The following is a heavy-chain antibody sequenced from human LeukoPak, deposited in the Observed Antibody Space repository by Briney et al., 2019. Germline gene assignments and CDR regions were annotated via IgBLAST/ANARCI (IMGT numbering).Heavy chain of an antibody. CDR1: GGSISSGDYY. D-gene: IGHD3-3*01. Sequence: PSETLSLTCTVSGGSISSGDYYWSWIRQPPGKGLEWIGYIYYSGSTYYNPSLKSRVTISVDTSKNQFSLKLSSVTAADTAVYYCARDRGLRFSLVGYYYMDVWGKGTTVTVSS. V-gene: IGHV4-30-4*01. CDR2: IYYSGST. CDR3: ARDRGLRFSLVGYYYMDV. J-gene: IGHJ6*03.